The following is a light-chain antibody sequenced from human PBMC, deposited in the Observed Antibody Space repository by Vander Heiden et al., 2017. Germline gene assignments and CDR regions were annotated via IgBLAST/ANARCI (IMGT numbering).Light chain of an antibody. V-gene: IGKV3-11*01. J-gene: IGKJ3*01. CDR2: DAS. Sequence: EIVLTQSPATLPLSPGERATLPCRASQSVSSYIAWYQQKPGQAPRLLIYDASNRATGIGARFSGSGCGTDLALTISSRGPEDFAVDYCQQRNNGRPMFTFGHGTKVDIK. CDR3: QQRNNGRPMFT. CDR1: QSVSSY.